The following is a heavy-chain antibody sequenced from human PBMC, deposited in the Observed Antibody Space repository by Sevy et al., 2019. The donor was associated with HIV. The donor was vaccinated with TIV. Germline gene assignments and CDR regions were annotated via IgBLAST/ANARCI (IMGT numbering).Heavy chain of an antibody. Sequence: ASVKVSCKASGYTFTTYDINWVRQATGQGLEWMGWKHPNSGNTGYAQKFQGRVTMTRNTSISTAYMELSSLRSEDTAVYYCARSTGSLVYWGQGTLVTVSS. D-gene: IGHD2-15*01. CDR1: GYTFTTYD. CDR2: KHPNSGNT. V-gene: IGHV1-8*01. CDR3: ARSTGSLVY. J-gene: IGHJ4*02.